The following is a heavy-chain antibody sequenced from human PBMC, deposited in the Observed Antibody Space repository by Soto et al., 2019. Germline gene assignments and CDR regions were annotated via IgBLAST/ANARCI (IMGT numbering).Heavy chain of an antibody. CDR3: ARMGTTTVGRPGAFDI. D-gene: IGHD4-17*01. J-gene: IGHJ3*02. V-gene: IGHV3-53*04. CDR2: IYSGGST. CDR1: GFTVSSNY. Sequence: EVQLVESGGGLVQPGGSLRLSCAASGFTVSSNYMSWVRQAPGKGLEWVSFIYSGGSTYCEDSVKGRFTISRHNSKNTLYLQMNSLRAEDTAVYYCARMGTTTVGRPGAFDIWGQGTMVTVSS.